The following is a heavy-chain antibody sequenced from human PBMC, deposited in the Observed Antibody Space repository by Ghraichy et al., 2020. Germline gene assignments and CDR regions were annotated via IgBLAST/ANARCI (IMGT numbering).Heavy chain of an antibody. CDR1: GFTVSSNY. CDR2: IYSGGST. CDR3: ARDRHGDYYYYYGMDV. V-gene: IGHV3-66*01. Sequence: GGSLRLSCAASGFTVSSNYMSWVRQAPGKGLEWVSVIYSGGSTYYADSVKGRFTISRDNSKNTLYLQMNSLRAEDTAVYYCARDRHGDYYYYYGMDVWGQGTTVTVSS. D-gene: IGHD4-17*01. J-gene: IGHJ6*02.